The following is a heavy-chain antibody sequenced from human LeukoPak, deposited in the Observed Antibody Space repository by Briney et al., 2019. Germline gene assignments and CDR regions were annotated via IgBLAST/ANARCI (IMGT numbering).Heavy chain of an antibody. CDR3: AKDDIVVVPAAMLPGY. J-gene: IGHJ4*02. Sequence: PGGSLRLSCAASGFTFSSYAMSWVRQAPGKGLEWVSAISGSGGSTYYADSVKGRFTISRDNSKNTLYLQMNSLRAEDTAVYYCAKDDIVVVPAAMLPGYWGQGTLVTVSS. CDR1: GFTFSSYA. CDR2: ISGSGGST. V-gene: IGHV3-23*01. D-gene: IGHD2-2*01.